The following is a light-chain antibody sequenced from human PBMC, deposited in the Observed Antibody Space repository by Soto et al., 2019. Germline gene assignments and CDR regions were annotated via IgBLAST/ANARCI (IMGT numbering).Light chain of an antibody. J-gene: IGLJ1*01. V-gene: IGLV2-11*01. Sequence: QSARTQPRSVSGSPGQSVTISCTGTSSDVGGYNYVAWYQQHPGKAPKLIIYDVSKRPSGVPDRFSGSKSGNTASLTMSGLQAEDEADYYCCSYAGNSLYVFGTGTKLTVL. CDR1: SSDVGGYNY. CDR3: CSYAGNSLYV. CDR2: DVS.